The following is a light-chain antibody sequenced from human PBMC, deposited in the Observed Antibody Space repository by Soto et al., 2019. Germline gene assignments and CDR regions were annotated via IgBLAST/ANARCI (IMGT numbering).Light chain of an antibody. V-gene: IGKV3-20*01. Sequence: EIVLTQSPGTLYFSPGERATLSCRASQTVRSSNLAWYQQKPGQAPRLLIYGATSSATGIPDMFTGSGSGTDFTLTISRLEPEDFAVDCCQHEGSSRTFGQGTKVEIK. J-gene: IGKJ1*01. CDR1: QTVRSSN. CDR2: GAT. CDR3: QHEGSSRT.